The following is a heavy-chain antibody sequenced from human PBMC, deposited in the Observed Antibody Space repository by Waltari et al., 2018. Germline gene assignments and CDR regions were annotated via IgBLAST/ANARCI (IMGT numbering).Heavy chain of an antibody. CDR3: ARPSQWLVTTPFDY. CDR1: GFTFSSYA. V-gene: IGHV3-23*04. D-gene: IGHD6-19*01. J-gene: IGHJ4*02. CDR2: ISGSGGST. Sequence: EVQLVESGGGLVQPGGSLRLSCAASGFTFSSYAMSWVRQAPGKGLEWVSAISGSGGSTYYADSVKGRFTISRDKSKNTLYLQMNSLRAEDTAVYYWARPSQWLVTTPFDYWGQGTLVTVSS.